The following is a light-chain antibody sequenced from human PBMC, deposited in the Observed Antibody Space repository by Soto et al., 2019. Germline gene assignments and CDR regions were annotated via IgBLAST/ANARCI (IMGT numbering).Light chain of an antibody. Sequence: DIQMTQSPSALSASVGDRVTITSLASQYISNWVAWYQQKPGKAPKLLIYKASTLKSGVPSRFSGSGSGTEFTLTISSLQPDDFATYYCQHYNSYSEAFGQGTKVDIK. CDR3: QHYNSYSEA. CDR2: KAS. V-gene: IGKV1-5*03. J-gene: IGKJ1*01. CDR1: QYISNW.